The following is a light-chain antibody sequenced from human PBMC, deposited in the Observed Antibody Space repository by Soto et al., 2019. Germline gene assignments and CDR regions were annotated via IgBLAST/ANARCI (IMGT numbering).Light chain of an antibody. CDR1: QSVSSRY. V-gene: IGKV3-20*01. Sequence: EIVLTQSPDTLSLSPGDSATLSCRASQSVSSRYLAWYQQKPGQAPRLLISGASSRATGIPDRVSGSGSGTDLPLTSSRLEPEDFAVFYCQQYDDAITFGPGTRLEIE. CDR2: GAS. CDR3: QQYDDAIT. J-gene: IGKJ5*01.